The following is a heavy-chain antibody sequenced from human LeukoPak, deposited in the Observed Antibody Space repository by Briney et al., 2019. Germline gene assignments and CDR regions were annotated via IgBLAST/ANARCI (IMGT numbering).Heavy chain of an antibody. CDR1: GFTFSSHW. CDR2: IKEDGSEK. Sequence: GGSLRLSCAASGFTFSSHWMSWVRQAPGKGLEWVANIKEDGSEKYYVDSVKGRFTISRDNAKNSLYLQMNSLRAEDTAVYYCARELRRFDYWGQGTLVTVSS. V-gene: IGHV3-7*01. D-gene: IGHD4-17*01. CDR3: ARELRRFDY. J-gene: IGHJ4*02.